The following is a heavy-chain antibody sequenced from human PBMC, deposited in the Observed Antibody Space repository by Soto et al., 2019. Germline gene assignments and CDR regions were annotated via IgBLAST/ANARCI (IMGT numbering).Heavy chain of an antibody. Sequence: QVQLVESGGGVVQPGRSLRLSCAASGFTFTRYGMHWVRQAPGKGLEWVAVISYDASQKYYADSVKGRFTIYRDNAENKVSLQMNSLRAEDTAKYYCAKGTEVMSSSGWHDYWGQGTLVTVSS. V-gene: IGHV3-30*18. CDR2: ISYDASQK. D-gene: IGHD6-19*01. CDR1: GFTFTRYG. J-gene: IGHJ4*02. CDR3: AKGTEVMSSSGWHDY.